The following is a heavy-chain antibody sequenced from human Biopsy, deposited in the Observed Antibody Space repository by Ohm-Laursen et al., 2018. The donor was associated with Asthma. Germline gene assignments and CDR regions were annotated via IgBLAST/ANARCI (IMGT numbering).Heavy chain of an antibody. Sequence: GSLRLSCAASGFTFDDYGVSWVRQAPGKGLDWVSGINWNGGSTGYADSVKGRFTISRDNAKNSLYLQMNSLRAEDTALYHCGRDMGGFGSGWFPVEFWGQGTLVTVSS. V-gene: IGHV3-20*01. J-gene: IGHJ4*02. D-gene: IGHD6-19*01. CDR2: INWNGGST. CDR1: GFTFDDYG. CDR3: GRDMGGFGSGWFPVEF.